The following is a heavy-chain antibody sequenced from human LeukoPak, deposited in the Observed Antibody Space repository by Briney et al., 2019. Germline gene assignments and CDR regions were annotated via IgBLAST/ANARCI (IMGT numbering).Heavy chain of an antibody. CDR2: IYYSGST. V-gene: IGHV4-39*01. CDR3: ASIRRGLSIAAAGMGFDY. D-gene: IGHD6-13*01. Sequence: SETLSLTCTVSGGSISSSSYYWGWVRQPPGKGLEWIGSIYYSGSTYYNPSLKSRVTISVNTSRNQFSLKLSSLAAGATAVYYCASIRRGLSIAAAGMGFDYWGQGTLVTVSS. J-gene: IGHJ4*02. CDR1: GGSISSSSYY.